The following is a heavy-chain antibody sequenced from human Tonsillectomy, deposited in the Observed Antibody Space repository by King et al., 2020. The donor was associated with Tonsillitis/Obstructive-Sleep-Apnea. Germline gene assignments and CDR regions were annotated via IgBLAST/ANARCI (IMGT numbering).Heavy chain of an antibody. J-gene: IGHJ4*02. Sequence: QLVQSGAEVKKPGASVKVSCKASGYTCTSYALQWVRQAPGQRLEWMVWIITGNGKTKYSQNFQDRVTITRVTSASTAYMELSSLTSEDTAVYYCVRSSGLYYFDYWGQGTLVTVSS. V-gene: IGHV1-3*04. D-gene: IGHD6-19*01. CDR1: GYTCTSYA. CDR3: VRSSGLYYFDY. CDR2: IITGNGKT.